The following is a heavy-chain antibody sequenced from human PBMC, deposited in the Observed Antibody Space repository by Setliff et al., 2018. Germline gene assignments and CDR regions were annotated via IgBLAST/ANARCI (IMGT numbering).Heavy chain of an antibody. D-gene: IGHD3-3*01. CDR1: GYTFTSYD. J-gene: IGHJ6*01. CDR2: MNPNSGNT. Sequence: ASVKVSCKASGYTFTSYDINWVRQATGQGLKWMGWMNPNSGNTGYAQKFQGRVTMTRNTSISTAYMELSSLRSEDTAVYYCARGRERDYNFWSGYYTYYYYGMDVW. CDR3: ARGRERDYNFWSGYYTYYYYGMDV. V-gene: IGHV1-8*02.